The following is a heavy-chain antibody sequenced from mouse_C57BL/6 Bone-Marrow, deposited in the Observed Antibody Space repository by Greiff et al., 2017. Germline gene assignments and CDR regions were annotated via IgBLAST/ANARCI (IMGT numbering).Heavy chain of an antibody. CDR3: ARYYYDYFDY. CDR1: GFPFSSYG. V-gene: IGHV5-6*01. CDR2: ISSGGSYT. D-gene: IGHD1-1*01. Sequence: EVQLQESGGDLVKPGGSLKLSCASSGFPFSSYGMSWVRQTPDKRLEWVATISSGGSYTYYPDSVKGRFTISRDNAKNTLYLQMSSLKSEDTAMYYCARYYYDYFDYWGQGTTLTVSS. J-gene: IGHJ2*01.